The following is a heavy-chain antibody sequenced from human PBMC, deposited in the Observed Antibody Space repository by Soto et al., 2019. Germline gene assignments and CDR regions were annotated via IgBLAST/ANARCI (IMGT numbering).Heavy chain of an antibody. CDR2: MNPNSGNT. CDR3: ARGWVDLSSTGY. J-gene: IGHJ4*02. V-gene: IGHV1-8*01. D-gene: IGHD2-2*01. Sequence: EASVKVSCKASGYTFTSYDINWVRQATGQGLEWMGWMNPNSGNTGYAQKFQGRVTMTRNTSISTAYMELSSLRSEDTAVYYCARGWVDLSSTGYWGQGTLVTVSS. CDR1: GYTFTSYD.